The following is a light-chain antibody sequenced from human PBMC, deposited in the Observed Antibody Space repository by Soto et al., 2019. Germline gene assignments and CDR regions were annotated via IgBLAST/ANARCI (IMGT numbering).Light chain of an antibody. CDR2: END. V-gene: IGLV1-51*02. CDR3: GTWDSSLSIFV. Sequence: QSVLTQPPSVSAAPGQKVTMSCSGGSSNIGNYNVSWHQQLPGTTPKLLIYENDKRPSGIPDRFSGSKSGTSATLGITGLQTGDEADYYCGTWDSSLSIFVFGTGTRSPS. CDR1: SSNIGNYN. J-gene: IGLJ1*01.